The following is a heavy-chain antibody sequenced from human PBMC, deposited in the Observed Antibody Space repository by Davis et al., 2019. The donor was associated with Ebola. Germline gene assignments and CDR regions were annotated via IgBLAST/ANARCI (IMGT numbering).Heavy chain of an antibody. D-gene: IGHD4-23*01. Sequence: PGGSLRLSCAASGFTFSDYYMSWIRQAPGKGLEWVSYISSSGSTIYYADSVKGRFTISRDNAKNSLYLQMNSLRAEDTAVYYCAREGRRSRYGGNPGEPGYWGQGTLVTVSS. CDR3: AREGRRSRYGGNPGEPGY. CDR2: ISSSGSTI. CDR1: GFTFSDYY. J-gene: IGHJ4*02. V-gene: IGHV3-11*01.